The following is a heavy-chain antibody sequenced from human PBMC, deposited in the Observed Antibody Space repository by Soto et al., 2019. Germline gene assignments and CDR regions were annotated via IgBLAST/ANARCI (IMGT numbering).Heavy chain of an antibody. CDR2: IYYSGST. CDR3: ARGTMTTVASGYYYYGMDV. J-gene: IGHJ6*02. D-gene: IGHD4-17*01. Sequence: PSETLSLTCTVSGGSISSGDYYWSWIRQPPGKGLEWIGYIYYSGSTYYNPSLKSRVTISVDTSKNQFSLKLSSVTAADTAVYYCARGTMTTVASGYYYYGMDVWGQGTTVT. V-gene: IGHV4-30-4*01. CDR1: GGSISSGDYY.